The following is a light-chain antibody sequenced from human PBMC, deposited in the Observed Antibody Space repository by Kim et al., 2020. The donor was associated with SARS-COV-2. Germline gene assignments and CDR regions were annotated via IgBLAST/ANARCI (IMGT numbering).Light chain of an antibody. CDR3: QAWDSSTV. CDR2: QDT. V-gene: IGLV3-1*01. Sequence: VSVSPGQTASITCSGDKLGDKYACWYQQKPGQSPVLVIYQDTKRPAGIPERFSGSNSGNTATLTISGTQAMDEADYYCQAWDSSTVFGTGTKVTVL. CDR1: KLGDKY. J-gene: IGLJ1*01.